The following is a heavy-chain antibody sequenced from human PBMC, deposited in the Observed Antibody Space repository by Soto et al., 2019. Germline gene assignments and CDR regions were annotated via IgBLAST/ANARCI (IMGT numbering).Heavy chain of an antibody. CDR3: ARVRTYYDSSGSLDY. J-gene: IGHJ4*02. D-gene: IGHD3-22*01. Sequence: ASVKVSCKASGDTFTGYFIHWVRQAPGQGLEWMGWINPNSGDTNYAQKFQGRVTMTRDMSISTAYMELRRLTSDDTAVYYCARVRTYYDSSGSLDYWGQGTLVTVSS. CDR2: INPNSGDT. V-gene: IGHV1-2*02. CDR1: GDTFTGYF.